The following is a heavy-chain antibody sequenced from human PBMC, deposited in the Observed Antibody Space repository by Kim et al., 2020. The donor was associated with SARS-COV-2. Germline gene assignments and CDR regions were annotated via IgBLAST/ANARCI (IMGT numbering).Heavy chain of an antibody. CDR1: GGSISSGGYY. CDR3: ARTYYYDSSGYYWDY. J-gene: IGHJ4*02. V-gene: IGHV4-31*03. CDR2: IYYSGST. Sequence: SETLSLTCTVSGGSISSGGYYWSWIRQHPGKGLEWIGYIYYSGSTYYNPSLKSRVTISVDTSKNQFSLKLSSVTAADTAVYYCARTYYYDSSGYYWDYWGQGTLVTVSS. D-gene: IGHD3-22*01.